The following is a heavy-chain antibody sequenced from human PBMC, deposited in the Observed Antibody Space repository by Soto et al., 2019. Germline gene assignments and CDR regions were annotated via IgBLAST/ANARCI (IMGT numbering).Heavy chain of an antibody. D-gene: IGHD6-6*01. CDR2: IWYDGSNK. V-gene: IGHV3-33*01. CDR3: ARSRGPPGYSSSHPRFDY. CDR1: GFTFSSYG. Sequence: ESGGGVVQPGRSLRLSCAASGFTFSSYGMHWVRQAPGKGLEWVAVIWYDGSNKYYADSVKGRFTISRDNSKNTLYLQMNSLRAEDTAVYYCARSRGPPGYSSSHPRFDYWGQGTLVTVSS. J-gene: IGHJ4*02.